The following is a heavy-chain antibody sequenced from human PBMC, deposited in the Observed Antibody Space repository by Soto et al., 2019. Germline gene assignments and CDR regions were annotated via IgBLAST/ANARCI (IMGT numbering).Heavy chain of an antibody. CDR1: GFTFSSYA. CDR3: AKSVPTPLAVARTYYYYGMDV. V-gene: IGHV3-23*01. CDR2: ISGSGGST. D-gene: IGHD6-19*01. Sequence: GGSLRLSCAASGFTFSSYAMSWVRQAPGKGLEWVSAISGSGGSTYYADSVKDRFTISRDNSKNTLYLQMNSLRAEDTAVYYCAKSVPTPLAVARTYYYYGMDVWGQGTTVTVSS. J-gene: IGHJ6*02.